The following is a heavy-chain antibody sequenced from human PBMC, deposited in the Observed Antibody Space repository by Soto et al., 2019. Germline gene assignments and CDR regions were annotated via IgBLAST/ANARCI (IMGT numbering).Heavy chain of an antibody. J-gene: IGHJ5*02. CDR2: ISDDGSTK. Sequence: QVQLVESGGGVVQPGRSLRVSCAASGFIFNRYAMHWVRQAPGKGLEWVALISDDGSTKYYADSVKGRFTISRDNSKNTLYLQMNSLSAEDTAVYYCTRADLTVTLSVFDPWGQGTLVTVSS. CDR3: TRADLTVTLSVFDP. CDR1: GFIFNRYA. D-gene: IGHD4-17*01. V-gene: IGHV3-30-3*01.